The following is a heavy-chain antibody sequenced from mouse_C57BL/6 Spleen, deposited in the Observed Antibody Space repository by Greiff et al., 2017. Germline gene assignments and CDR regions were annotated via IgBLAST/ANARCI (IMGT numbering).Heavy chain of an antibody. CDR1: GYTFTEYT. J-gene: IGHJ4*01. Sequence: VQLQQSGAELVKPGASVKLSCKASGYTFTEYTIHWVKQRPGQGLEWIGWFYPGSGSIKYNEKFKGKATLTADKSSSTVYMELSRMTSEDSAVYFCARHATNYSNFAMDYWGEGPTVTFAT. CDR2: FYPGSGSI. V-gene: IGHV1-62-2*01. D-gene: IGHD2-5*01. CDR3: ARHATNYSNFAMDY.